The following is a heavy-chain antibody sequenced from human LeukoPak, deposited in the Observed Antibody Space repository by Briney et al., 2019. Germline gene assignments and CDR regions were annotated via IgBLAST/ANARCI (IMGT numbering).Heavy chain of an antibody. CDR3: ARSLRVRGVPDYMDV. Sequence: GGSLRLSCAVSGFTVSTYYMTWVRQVPGKGLEWVSAISGSGGSTYYADSVKGRFTISRDNSKNMVYLQMNSLRAEDTAVYYCARSLRVRGVPDYMDVWGKGTTVTLSS. CDR1: GFTVSTYY. V-gene: IGHV3-23*01. D-gene: IGHD3-10*01. J-gene: IGHJ6*03. CDR2: ISGSGGST.